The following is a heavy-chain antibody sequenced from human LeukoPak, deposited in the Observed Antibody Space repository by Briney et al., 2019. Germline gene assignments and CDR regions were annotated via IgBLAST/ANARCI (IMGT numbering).Heavy chain of an antibody. D-gene: IGHD6-13*01. CDR2: IGSSNSYI. V-gene: IGHV3-21*04. J-gene: IGHJ6*02. Sequence: GGSLRLSCAASGFTFNSYNMNWVRQAPGKGLEWVSSIGSSNSYIYYADLVKGRFTISRDNSKNTLYLQMNSLRAEDTAVYYCLAAAFNYGMDVWGQGTTVTVSS. CDR1: GFTFNSYN. CDR3: LAAAFNYGMDV.